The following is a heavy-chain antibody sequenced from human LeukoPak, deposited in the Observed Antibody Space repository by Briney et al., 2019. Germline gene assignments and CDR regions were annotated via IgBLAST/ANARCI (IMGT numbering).Heavy chain of an antibody. D-gene: IGHD3-10*01. CDR2: IIPIFGTT. CDR1: GGTFNSYA. V-gene: IGHV1-69*06. CDR3: ARDTMVRGVIITSDYYYYMDV. J-gene: IGHJ6*03. Sequence: ASVKVSCKASGGTFNSYAISWVRQAPGQGLEWMGGIIPIFGTTNYARKFRGRVTLTADKSTRTAYMELSSLRSEDTAVYYCARDTMVRGVIITSDYYYYMDVWGKGTTVTISS.